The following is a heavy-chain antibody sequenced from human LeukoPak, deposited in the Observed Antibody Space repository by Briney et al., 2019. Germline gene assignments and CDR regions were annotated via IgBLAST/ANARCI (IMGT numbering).Heavy chain of an antibody. J-gene: IGHJ5*02. Sequence: GASVKVSCKASGYTFTSYDINWVRQATGQGLEWMGWMNPNSGNTGYAQKFQGRVTITRNTSISTAYMELSSLRSEDTAVYYCARRYSSSWYVLGWFDPWGQGTLVTVSS. CDR1: GYTFTSYD. CDR2: MNPNSGNT. D-gene: IGHD6-13*01. V-gene: IGHV1-8*03. CDR3: ARRYSSSWYVLGWFDP.